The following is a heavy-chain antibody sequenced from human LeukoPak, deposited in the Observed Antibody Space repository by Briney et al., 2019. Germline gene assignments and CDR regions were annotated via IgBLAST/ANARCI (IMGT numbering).Heavy chain of an antibody. D-gene: IGHD3/OR15-3a*01. CDR3: ARSWWGTDWLLYENWFDP. CDR1: GFTFTSYY. Sequence: ASVKLSCKTSGFTFTSYYIHCVRQAPGQGLERMGMINPSGGSTSYAQELQGRLTMTRDTSTSTVYMELNSLRSEDTALFYCARSWWGTDWLLYENWFDPWGQGTLVTVSS. CDR2: INPSGGST. V-gene: IGHV1-46*04. J-gene: IGHJ5*02.